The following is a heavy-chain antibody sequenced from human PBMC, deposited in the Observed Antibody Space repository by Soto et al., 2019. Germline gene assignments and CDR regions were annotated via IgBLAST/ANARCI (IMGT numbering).Heavy chain of an antibody. D-gene: IGHD6-13*01. CDR1: GGSISSYY. J-gene: IGHJ6*02. CDR2: IYYSGST. Sequence: SETLSLTSTVSGGSISSYYWSWIRQPPGKGLEWIGYIYYSGSTNYNPSLKSRVTISVDTSKNQFSLKLSSVTAADTAVYYCARHTSSSWYYYYYGMDVWGQGTTVTVSS. V-gene: IGHV4-59*08. CDR3: ARHTSSSWYYYYYGMDV.